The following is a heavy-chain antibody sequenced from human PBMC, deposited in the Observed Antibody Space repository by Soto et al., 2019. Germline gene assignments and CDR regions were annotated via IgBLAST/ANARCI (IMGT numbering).Heavy chain of an antibody. CDR1: CVSIKSLY. Sequence: SGTLSLICTGSCVSIKSLYCGLIRQPGGKGLGWIGRIHSSRTTNYTPSLKERVTMSVDTSRNQLSLKLTSVTAADTAVYYCARDRIIGSSYFDDWGQGGLVTVSS. J-gene: IGHJ4*02. CDR2: IHSSRTT. D-gene: IGHD1-7*01. V-gene: IGHV4-4*07. CDR3: ARDRIIGSSYFDD.